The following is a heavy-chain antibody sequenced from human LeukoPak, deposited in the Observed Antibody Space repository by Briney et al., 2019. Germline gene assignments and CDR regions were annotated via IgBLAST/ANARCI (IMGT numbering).Heavy chain of an antibody. J-gene: IGHJ4*02. Sequence: GGSLRLSRAASGFTFSSYGMHWVRQAPGKGLEWVAVIWYDGSNKYYADSVKGRFTISRDNSKNTLYLQMNSLRAEDTAVYYCAKDVVVTAMGFDYWGQGTLVTVSS. CDR1: GFTFSSYG. D-gene: IGHD2-21*02. CDR2: IWYDGSNK. V-gene: IGHV3-33*06. CDR3: AKDVVVTAMGFDY.